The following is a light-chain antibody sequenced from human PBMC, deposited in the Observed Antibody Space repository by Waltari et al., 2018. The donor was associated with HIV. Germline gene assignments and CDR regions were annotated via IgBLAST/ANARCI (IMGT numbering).Light chain of an antibody. Sequence: SYELTQPPSVSVSPGQTASITCSGDKLGDKYACWYQQKPGQSPVVVIYQDSKRPSGIPERFSGSNSGNTATLTISGTQAMDEADYYCQAWDSTTAWRVFGGGTKLTVL. CDR3: QAWDSTTAWRV. CDR1: KLGDKY. V-gene: IGLV3-1*01. J-gene: IGLJ2*01. CDR2: QDS.